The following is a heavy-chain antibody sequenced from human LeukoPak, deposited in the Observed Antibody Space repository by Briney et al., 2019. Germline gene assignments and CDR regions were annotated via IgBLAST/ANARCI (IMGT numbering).Heavy chain of an antibody. CDR1: GFTFSRYE. Sequence: GGSLRLSCAASGFTFSRYEMNWVRQAPGKGLEWVSSISTSSSYIYYADSMKGRFTISRDNAKNSLYLQMNSLRAEDTAVYYCARVEGNIVTTTEGYFDYWGQGTLVTVSS. J-gene: IGHJ4*02. D-gene: IGHD5-12*01. CDR3: ARVEGNIVTTTEGYFDY. V-gene: IGHV3-21*01. CDR2: ISTSSSYI.